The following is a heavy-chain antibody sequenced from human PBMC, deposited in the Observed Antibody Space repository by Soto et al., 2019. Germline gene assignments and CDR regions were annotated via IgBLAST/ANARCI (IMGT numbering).Heavy chain of an antibody. D-gene: IGHD5-12*01. CDR2: IYSGGST. J-gene: IGHJ6*02. Sequence: GGSLRLSCAASGFTVSSNYMSWVRQAPGKGLEWVSVIYSGGSTYYADSVKGRFTISRDNSKNTLYLQMNSLRAEDTAVYYCARDMRSGSGYGNYGMDVWGQGTTVTVSS. CDR3: ARDMRSGSGYGNYGMDV. V-gene: IGHV3-53*01. CDR1: GFTVSSNY.